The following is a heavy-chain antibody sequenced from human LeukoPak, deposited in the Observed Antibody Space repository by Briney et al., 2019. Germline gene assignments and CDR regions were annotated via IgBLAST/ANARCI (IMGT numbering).Heavy chain of an antibody. Sequence: SETLSLTCTVSGGSISSYYWSWIRQPPGKGLEWIGYIYYSGSTNYNPSLKSRVTISVDTSKNQFSLKLSSVTAADTAVSYCARIVDTAMVSKGYYFDYWGQGTLVTVSS. CDR1: GGSISSYY. D-gene: IGHD5-18*01. CDR2: IYYSGST. V-gene: IGHV4-59*01. J-gene: IGHJ4*02. CDR3: ARIVDTAMVSKGYYFDY.